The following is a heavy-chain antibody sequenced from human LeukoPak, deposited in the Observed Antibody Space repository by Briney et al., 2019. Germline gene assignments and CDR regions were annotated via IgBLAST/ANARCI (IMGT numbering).Heavy chain of an antibody. J-gene: IGHJ6*03. Sequence: PGGSLRLSCAASGFTFSRDSMNWVRQAPGKGLEWISYISYDSAIKYYADSVRGRFTISRDNAKNSLYLQMNSLRAEDTAVYYCARDQEEYYMDVWGKGTTVTVSS. CDR3: ARDQEEYYMDV. CDR2: ISYDSAIK. CDR1: GFTFSRDS. V-gene: IGHV3-48*01.